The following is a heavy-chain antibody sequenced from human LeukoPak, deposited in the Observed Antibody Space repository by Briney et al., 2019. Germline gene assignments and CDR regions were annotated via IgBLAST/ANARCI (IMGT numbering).Heavy chain of an antibody. CDR2: ISRGGDVT. J-gene: IGHJ4*02. CDR3: AARPGEVAVPYDY. D-gene: IGHD2-15*01. V-gene: IGHV3-23*01. CDR1: GFTFSTYA. Sequence: PGGSLRLSCAASGFTFSTYAMTWVRQAPGKGLEWVSLISRGGDVTYYADSVKGRFTISSDSSKNTLYLQMHSLRAEDTAVYYCAARPGEVAVPYDYWGQGTLVTVSS.